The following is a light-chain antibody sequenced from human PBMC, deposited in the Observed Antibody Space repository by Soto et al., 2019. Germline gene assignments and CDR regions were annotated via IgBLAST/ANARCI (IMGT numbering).Light chain of an antibody. CDR3: AAWDDSLRGRV. CDR1: SSNIGSNY. Sequence: QSVLTQPPSASGTPGQRVTISCSGSSSNIGSNYVYWYQQLPGTAPKLLIYRNNQRPSGVPDRFSGSKSGTSASLAIRGLRSEDEADYYCAAWDDSLRGRVFGGGTKVTVL. J-gene: IGLJ2*01. CDR2: RNN. V-gene: IGLV1-47*01.